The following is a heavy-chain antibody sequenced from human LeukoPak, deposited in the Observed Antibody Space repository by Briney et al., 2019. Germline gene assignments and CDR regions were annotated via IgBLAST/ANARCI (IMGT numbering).Heavy chain of an antibody. V-gene: IGHV3-21*04. CDR1: GFSFSTYA. Sequence: GGSLRLSCAASGFSFSTYAISWVRQAPGKGLEWVSCISTTSSYIFYADSVRGRFTISRDNSKNTLYLQMNSLRAEDTAVYYCAKAHYYDSSGPTYWYFDLWGRGTLVTVSS. J-gene: IGHJ2*01. D-gene: IGHD3-22*01. CDR2: ISTTSSYI. CDR3: AKAHYYDSSGPTYWYFDL.